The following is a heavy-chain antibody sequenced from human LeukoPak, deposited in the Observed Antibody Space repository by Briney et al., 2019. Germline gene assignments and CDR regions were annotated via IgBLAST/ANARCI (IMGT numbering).Heavy chain of an antibody. V-gene: IGHV4-59*01. Sequence: SETLSLTCTVSGGPISSYYWSWIRQPPGKGLEWIGYISYSGSTNYNPSLKSRVTISLDTSKNQFSLKLSSVTAADTAVYYCARVNPNWFDPWGQGTLVTVSS. J-gene: IGHJ5*02. CDR1: GGPISSYY. CDR3: ARVNPNWFDP. CDR2: ISYSGST.